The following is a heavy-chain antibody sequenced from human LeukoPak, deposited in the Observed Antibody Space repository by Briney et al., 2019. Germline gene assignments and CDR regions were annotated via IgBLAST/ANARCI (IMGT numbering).Heavy chain of an antibody. V-gene: IGHV3-11*01. CDR1: GFIFSDYY. J-gene: IGHJ5*02. CDR2: ISRSGSPI. Sequence: GGSLRLSCAASGFIFSDYYMSWIRQAPGKGLEWLSYISRSGSPIYYADSVKGRFTISRDNAKNTLYLQMNSLRPDDTAVYYCARGLQQQLGWFDPWGQGTLVTVSS. D-gene: IGHD6-13*01. CDR3: ARGLQQQLGWFDP.